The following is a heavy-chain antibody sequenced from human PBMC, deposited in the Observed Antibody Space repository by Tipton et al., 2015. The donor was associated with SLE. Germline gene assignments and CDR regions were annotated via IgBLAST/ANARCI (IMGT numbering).Heavy chain of an antibody. CDR3: ARLSGDSTWYVDL. CDR2: IYHSGYT. J-gene: IGHJ2*01. CDR1: GYSSNSGYY. Sequence: TLSLTCTVSGYSSNSGYYWGWIRQPPGKGLAWIGIIYHSGYTSYNPSLKSRVTISVDTSKNQFSLRLSSVTAADTAVYYCARLSGDSTWYVDLWGRGTLVTVSS. V-gene: IGHV4-38-2*02. D-gene: IGHD7-27*01.